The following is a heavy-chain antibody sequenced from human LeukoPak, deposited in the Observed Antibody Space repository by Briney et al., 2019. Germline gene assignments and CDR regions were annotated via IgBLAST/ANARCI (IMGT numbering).Heavy chain of an antibody. J-gene: IGHJ4*02. Sequence: SETLSLTCTVSGGSISSYYWSWIRQPPGKGLEWIGYIYYSGSTYYNPSLKSRVTISVDTSKNQFSLKLSSVTAADTAVYYCARAPRYCSSTNCYMTHFDYWGQGTLVTVSS. D-gene: IGHD2-2*02. CDR3: ARAPRYCSSTNCYMTHFDY. CDR1: GGSISSYY. V-gene: IGHV4-59*12. CDR2: IYYSGST.